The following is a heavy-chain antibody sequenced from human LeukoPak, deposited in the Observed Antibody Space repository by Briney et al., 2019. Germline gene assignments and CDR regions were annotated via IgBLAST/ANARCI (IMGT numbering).Heavy chain of an antibody. CDR3: ARDPLGSSGYYLDY. V-gene: IGHV4-4*07. D-gene: IGHD3-22*01. J-gene: IGHJ4*02. CDR1: GGSISSYY. Sequence: SETLSLTCTVSGGSISSYYWSWIRQPAGKGLEWIGRIYTSGSTNYNPSLKSRVTMSVDTSKNQFSLKLSPVTAADTAVYYCARDPLGSSGYYLDYWGQGTLVTVSS. CDR2: IYTSGST.